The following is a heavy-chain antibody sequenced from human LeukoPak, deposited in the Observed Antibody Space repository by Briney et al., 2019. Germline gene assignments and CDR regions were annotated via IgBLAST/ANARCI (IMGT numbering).Heavy chain of an antibody. CDR3: ARGGGPPSYLDF. D-gene: IGHD3-16*01. CDR2: IHYSGST. CDR1: GGSISSYY. Sequence: SETLSLTCTVSGGSISSYYWTWIRQPPGKGLEWIGYIHYSGSTNYKASLKSRVTISLDTSKNQFSLRMTSVTAADTAVYYCARGGGPPSYLDFWGQGTLVTVSS. J-gene: IGHJ4*02. V-gene: IGHV4-59*01.